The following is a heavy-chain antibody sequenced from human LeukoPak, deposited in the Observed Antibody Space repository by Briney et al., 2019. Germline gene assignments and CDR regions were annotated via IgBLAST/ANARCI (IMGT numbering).Heavy chain of an antibody. V-gene: IGHV4-31*03. Sequence: SQTLSLTCTVSGGSISSGGYYWSWIRQLPGKGLEWIGYIYYSGSTYYNPSLKSRVTISVDTSKNQFSLKLSSVTAADTAVYYCARGRPPTYFFDYWGQGTLVTVSS. CDR2: IYYSGST. CDR1: GGSISSGGYY. CDR3: ARGRPPTYFFDY. J-gene: IGHJ4*02.